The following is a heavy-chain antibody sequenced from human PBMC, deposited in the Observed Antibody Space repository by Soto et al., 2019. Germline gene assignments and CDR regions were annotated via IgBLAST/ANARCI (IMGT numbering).Heavy chain of an antibody. CDR1: GFTFSSYS. CDR2: ISSSSSYI. D-gene: IGHD2-2*01. Sequence: EVQLVESGGGLVKPGGSLRLSCAASGFTFSSYSMNRVRQAPGKGLEWVSSISSSSSYIYYADSVKGRFTISRDNAKNSLYLQMNSLRAEDTAVYYCARSEYQLLLGAFDIWGQGTMVTVSS. CDR3: ARSEYQLLLGAFDI. J-gene: IGHJ3*02. V-gene: IGHV3-21*01.